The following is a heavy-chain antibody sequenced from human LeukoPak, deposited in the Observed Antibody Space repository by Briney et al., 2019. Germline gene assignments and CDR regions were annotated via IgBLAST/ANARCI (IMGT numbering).Heavy chain of an antibody. Sequence: ASETLSLTCTVSGGSISSYYWSWIRQPPGKGLEWIGYIYYSGSTNYNPSLKSRVTISVDTSKNQFSLKLCSVTAADTAVYYRAREGMVYPYYFDYWGQGTLVTVSS. CDR2: IYYSGST. D-gene: IGHD1-14*01. CDR3: AREGMVYPYYFDY. V-gene: IGHV4-59*01. J-gene: IGHJ4*02. CDR1: GGSISSYY.